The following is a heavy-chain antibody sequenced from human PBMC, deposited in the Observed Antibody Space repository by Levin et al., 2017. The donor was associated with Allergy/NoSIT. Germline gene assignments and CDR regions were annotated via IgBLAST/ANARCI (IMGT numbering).Heavy chain of an antibody. Sequence: LSLTCAASGFTFSSYGMHWVRQAPGKGLEWVAVISYDGSNKYYADSVKGRFTISRDNSKNTLYLQMNSLRAEDTAVYYCAKDGGDILTGYYTARAYFDYWGQGTLVTVSS. V-gene: IGHV3-30*18. CDR2: ISYDGSNK. D-gene: IGHD3-9*01. CDR1: GFTFSSYG. J-gene: IGHJ4*02. CDR3: AKDGGDILTGYYTARAYFDY.